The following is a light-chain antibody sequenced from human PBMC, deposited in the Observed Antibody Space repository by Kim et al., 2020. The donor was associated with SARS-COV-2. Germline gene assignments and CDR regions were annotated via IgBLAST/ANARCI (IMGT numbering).Light chain of an antibody. J-gene: IGLJ2*01. CDR3: GAWDSSLDALV. CDR1: GTNMGNNY. Sequence: GQKVTIACSGSGTNMGNNYVSWYKQRPGTAPKLLIYDNNERPSGIPDRFSGSKSGTSATLGITGLQTGDEADYYCGAWDSSLDALVFGGGTQLTVL. V-gene: IGLV1-51*01. CDR2: DNN.